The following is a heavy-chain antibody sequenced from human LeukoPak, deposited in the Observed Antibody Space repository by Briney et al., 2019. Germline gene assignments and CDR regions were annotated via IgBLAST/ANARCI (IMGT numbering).Heavy chain of an antibody. V-gene: IGHV3-30*18. D-gene: IGHD6-19*01. CDR3: AKGNVKGGKWLPGYFDY. CDR2: ISYDGSNK. CDR1: GFTFSSYG. Sequence: GGSLRLSCAASGFTFSSYGMHWVRQAPGKGLEWVAVISYDGSNKYYADSVKGQFTISRDNSKNTLYLQMNSLRAEDTAVYYCAKGNVKGGKWLPGYFDYWGLGTLVTVSS. J-gene: IGHJ4*02.